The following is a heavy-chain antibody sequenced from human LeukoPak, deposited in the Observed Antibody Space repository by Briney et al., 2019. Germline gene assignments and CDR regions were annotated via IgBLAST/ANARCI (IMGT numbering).Heavy chain of an antibody. J-gene: IGHJ6*03. D-gene: IGHD6-13*01. CDR3: AKDGIYSSYHYMDG. V-gene: IGHV3-30*18. CDR2: IRYDGSNK. Sequence: PGRSLRLSCAASGFTFSSYGMHWVRQAPGKGLDWVAFIRYDGSNKYYADSVKGRFTIPRDNSKNTLYLQMNSLRADDTAVYYCAKDGIYSSYHYMDGWGKGTTVSISS. CDR1: GFTFSSYG.